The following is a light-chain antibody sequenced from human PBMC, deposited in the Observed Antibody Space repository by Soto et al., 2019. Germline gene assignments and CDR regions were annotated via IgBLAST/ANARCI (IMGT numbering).Light chain of an antibody. CDR2: AAS. Sequence: DIQMTQSPSSLSAVVGDRVTITWRASRGIGDRLAWFQQKPGKAPQFLIQAASNLQSGVPSRFSGSGSGTEFILSINSLQPEDIATYYCLQVSSFPRTFGQGTKVEIK. CDR3: LQVSSFPRT. CDR1: RGIGDR. J-gene: IGKJ1*01. V-gene: IGKV1-12*01.